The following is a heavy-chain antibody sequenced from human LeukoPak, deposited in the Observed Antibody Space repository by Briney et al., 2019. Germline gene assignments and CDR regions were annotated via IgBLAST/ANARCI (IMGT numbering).Heavy chain of an antibody. Sequence: GGSLRLSCAASGFTFSSYGMHWVRQAPGKGLEWVAVISYDGSNKYYADSVKGRFTISRDNSKNTLYLQMNSLRAEDTAVYYCAKDSSGWYVRSDYYYGMDVWGQGTTVTVSS. CDR1: GFTFSSYG. J-gene: IGHJ6*02. CDR3: AKDSSGWYVRSDYYYGMDV. V-gene: IGHV3-30*18. CDR2: ISYDGSNK. D-gene: IGHD6-19*01.